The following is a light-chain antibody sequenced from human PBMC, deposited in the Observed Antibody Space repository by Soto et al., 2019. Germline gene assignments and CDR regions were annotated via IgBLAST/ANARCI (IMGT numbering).Light chain of an antibody. Sequence: QSVLTQPASVSGSTGQSITISCTGTSSDVGGYNYVSWYQQHPGKAPKLMIYDVSNRPSGVSNRFSGSKSGNTASLTISGLQAEYEADYYCSSYTSSSTPVFGGGTKLTVL. J-gene: IGLJ2*01. CDR2: DVS. V-gene: IGLV2-14*01. CDR1: SSDVGGYNY. CDR3: SSYTSSSTPV.